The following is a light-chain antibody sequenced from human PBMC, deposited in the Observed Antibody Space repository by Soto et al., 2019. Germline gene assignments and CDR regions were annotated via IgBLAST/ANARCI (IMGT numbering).Light chain of an antibody. CDR3: SSYTSSSTLV. CDR1: NSDVGGYNY. Sequence: QSVLTQPASVSGSPGQSITISCTGNNSDVGGYNYVAWYQQHPGKAPIHMIYEVSNRPSGVSNRFSGAKSGNTTALTISGRQAAVDADYYCSSYTSSSTLVFGGGTKLTVL. V-gene: IGLV2-14*01. J-gene: IGLJ3*02. CDR2: EVS.